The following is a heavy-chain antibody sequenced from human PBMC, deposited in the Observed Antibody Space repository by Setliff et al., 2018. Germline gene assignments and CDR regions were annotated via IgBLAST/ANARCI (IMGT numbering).Heavy chain of an antibody. D-gene: IGHD3-10*01. V-gene: IGHV4-39*01. Sequence: NPSETLSLTCTVSGGSISGTNYYWGWIRQPPGKKLEWIGSIYHSGNTYYNPSLNSRVIISVDTSKNQFSLRLDSVTAADTAVYYCARPMVRGLTSRFCFDPWGQGILVTVSS. CDR3: ARPMVRGLTSRFCFDP. CDR2: IYHSGNT. CDR1: GGSISGTNYY. J-gene: IGHJ5*02.